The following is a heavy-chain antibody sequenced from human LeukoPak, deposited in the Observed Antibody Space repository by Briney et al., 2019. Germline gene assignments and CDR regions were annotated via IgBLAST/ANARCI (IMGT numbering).Heavy chain of an antibody. CDR2: INPSGGST. CDR3: AGQWLEHAFDI. V-gene: IGHV1-46*03. D-gene: IGHD6-19*01. CDR1: GYTFTSYY. J-gene: IGHJ3*02. Sequence: ASVKVSCKASGYTFTSYYMHWVRQAPGQGLEWMGIINPSGGSTSYAQKFQGRVTMTRDTSTSTVYMELSSLRSEDTAVYYCAGQWLEHAFDIRGQGTMVTVSS.